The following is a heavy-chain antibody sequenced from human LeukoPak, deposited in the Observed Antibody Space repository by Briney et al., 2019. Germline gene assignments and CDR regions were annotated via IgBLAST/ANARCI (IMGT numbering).Heavy chain of an antibody. J-gene: IGHJ3*01. D-gene: IGHD2-8*01. CDR2: ISSSSSDT. CDR3: ARDDGLDVFDV. V-gene: IGHV3-11*05. CDR1: GFTFSDYY. Sequence: GGSLRLSCAASGFTFSDYYMSWIRQAPGRGLEWVSSISSSSSDTKYADSVKGRFTISRDNAKKSLYLQMNSLRAEDTAVYYCARDDGLDVFDVWGQGTAVTVSS.